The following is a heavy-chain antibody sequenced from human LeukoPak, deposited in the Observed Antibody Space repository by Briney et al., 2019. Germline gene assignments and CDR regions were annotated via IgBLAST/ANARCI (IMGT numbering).Heavy chain of an antibody. Sequence: GGSLRLSCAASGFTFSSYSMNWARQAPGKGLEWVSSISSSSSYIYYADSVKGRFTISRDNAKNSLYLQMNSLRAEDTAVYYCARDQGRWLQSGHAFDIWGQGTMVTVSS. V-gene: IGHV3-21*01. D-gene: IGHD5-24*01. CDR3: ARDQGRWLQSGHAFDI. CDR1: GFTFSSYS. J-gene: IGHJ3*02. CDR2: ISSSSSYI.